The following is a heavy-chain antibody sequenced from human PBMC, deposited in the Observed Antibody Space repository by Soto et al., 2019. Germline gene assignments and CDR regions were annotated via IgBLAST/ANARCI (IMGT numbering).Heavy chain of an antibody. CDR2: IGPYGNSK. CDR3: ARDDYTYGVY. CDR1: GFGFRHYF. D-gene: IGHD5-12*01. Sequence: TGGSLRLSCAASGFGFRHYFMSWMRQAPGKGLEWVSYIGPYGNSKYYADSVKGRFTISRDDAKESLYLDMNNLRAEDTAVYYCARDDYTYGVYWGQGSLVTVSS. V-gene: IGHV3-11*01. J-gene: IGHJ4*02.